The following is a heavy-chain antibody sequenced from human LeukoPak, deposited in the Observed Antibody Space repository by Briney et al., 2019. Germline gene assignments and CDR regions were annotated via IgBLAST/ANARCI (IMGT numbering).Heavy chain of an antibody. CDR1: GFTLSGFA. D-gene: IGHD5-12*01. J-gene: IGHJ4*02. CDR3: AKDFRGNHYFDY. CDR2: ISWDSGAI. V-gene: IGHV3-9*01. Sequence: TGGSLRLSCAASGFTLSGFAMHWVRQAPGKGLEWVSGISWDSGAIGYADSVKGRFTISRDNAKNSLYLQMNSLRPEDTALYSCAKDFRGNHYFDYWGQGTLVTVSS.